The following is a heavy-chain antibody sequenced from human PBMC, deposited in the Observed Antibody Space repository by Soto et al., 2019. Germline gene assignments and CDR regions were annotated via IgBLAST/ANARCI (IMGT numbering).Heavy chain of an antibody. Sequence: QVQPVESGGGVVQPGRSLRLSCAASGFTFSRYGMHWVRQAPGKGLECVAVLSYDGSNKYYADSVKGRFTISRDNSKNTLYLQMNSLRAEDTAVYYCAKDSYYDSSPRFYGMDVWGQGTTVTVSS. CDR2: LSYDGSNK. V-gene: IGHV3-30*18. D-gene: IGHD3-22*01. CDR1: GFTFSRYG. CDR3: AKDSYYDSSPRFYGMDV. J-gene: IGHJ6*02.